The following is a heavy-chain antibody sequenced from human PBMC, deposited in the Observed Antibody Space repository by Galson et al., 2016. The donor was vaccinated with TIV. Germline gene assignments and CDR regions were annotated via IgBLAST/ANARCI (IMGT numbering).Heavy chain of an antibody. CDR1: GFIFTSSA. Sequence: SVKVSCKASGFIFTSSAVQWVRQARGQRLKWIGWIVVGSGNTNYAQNFQERVTITRDMSTSTVYMELSSLRPEDTAVYYCAAFPFYYDNSGTPFDYWGQGTLVTVSS. D-gene: IGHD3-22*01. CDR2: IVVGSGNT. J-gene: IGHJ4*02. CDR3: AAFPFYYDNSGTPFDY. V-gene: IGHV1-58*01.